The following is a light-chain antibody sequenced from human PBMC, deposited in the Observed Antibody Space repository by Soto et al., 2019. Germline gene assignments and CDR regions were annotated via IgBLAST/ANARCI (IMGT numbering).Light chain of an antibody. CDR2: AAS. CDR1: QAISTW. J-gene: IGKJ4*01. V-gene: IGKV1-12*01. Sequence: DIQMTQSPASVSASVGDRVTITCRASQAISTWLAWYQETPGKAPNLLIYAASSLQSGVPSRFSGSGSGTDFTLTISSLQPEDFATYYCQQANSFPPTFGGGTKVEIK. CDR3: QQANSFPPT.